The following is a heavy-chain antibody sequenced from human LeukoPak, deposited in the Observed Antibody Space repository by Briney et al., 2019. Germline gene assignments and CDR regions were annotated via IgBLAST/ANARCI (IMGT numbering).Heavy chain of an antibody. V-gene: IGHV3-23*01. CDR3: ARRWIVVVIPGNDAFDI. CDR1: GFTFSSYA. D-gene: IGHD3-22*01. J-gene: IGHJ3*02. Sequence: GGSLRLSCAASGFTFSSYAMSWVRQAPGKGLEWVSAISGSGGSTYYAESVKGRFTISRDNSKNTLYLQMNSLRAEDTALYYCARRWIVVVIPGNDAFDIWGQGTMVTVSS. CDR2: ISGSGGST.